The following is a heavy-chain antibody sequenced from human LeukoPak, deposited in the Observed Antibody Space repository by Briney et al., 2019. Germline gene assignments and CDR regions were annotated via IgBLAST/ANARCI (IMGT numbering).Heavy chain of an antibody. V-gene: IGHV3-7*01. D-gene: IGHD3-9*01. CDR3: ARARYDILTGYRYYFDY. CDR1: GFTFSSYW. J-gene: IGHJ4*02. CDR2: IKQDGSEK. Sequence: PGGSLRLSCAASGFTFSSYWMSWVRQAPGKGLEWVANIKQDGSEKYYVDSVKGRFTISRDNAKNSLYLQMNSLRAEDTAVYYCARARYDILTGYRYYFDYWGQGTLVTVSS.